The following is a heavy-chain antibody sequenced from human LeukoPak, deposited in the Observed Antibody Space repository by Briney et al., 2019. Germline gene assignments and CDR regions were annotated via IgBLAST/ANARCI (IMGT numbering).Heavy chain of an antibody. CDR3: ARDRPLAAAGDPYFDY. J-gene: IGHJ4*02. CDR1: GFTFSSYW. Sequence: GGSPRLSCAASGFTFSSYWMSWVRQAPGKGLEWVANIKQDGSEKYYVDSVKGRFTISRDNAKNSLYLQMNSLRAEDTAVYYCARDRPLAAAGDPYFDYWGQGTLVTVSS. V-gene: IGHV3-7*01. CDR2: IKQDGSEK. D-gene: IGHD6-13*01.